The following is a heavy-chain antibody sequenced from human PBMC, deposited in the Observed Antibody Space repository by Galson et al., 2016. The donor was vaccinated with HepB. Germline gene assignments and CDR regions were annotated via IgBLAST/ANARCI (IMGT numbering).Heavy chain of an antibody. CDR3: ARGPAGDGGSSGFDY. D-gene: IGHD1-26*01. J-gene: IGHJ4*02. CDR2: IYHTGST. V-gene: IGHV4-4*02. CDR1: GGSISSDDW. Sequence: SETLSLTCAVSGGSISSDDWWTWVRQPPGRGLEWIGDIYHTGSTNYNPSLKSRVTILVDESKNHFALELTSVTAAATAVYYCARGPAGDGGSSGFDYWGQGALVTVSS.